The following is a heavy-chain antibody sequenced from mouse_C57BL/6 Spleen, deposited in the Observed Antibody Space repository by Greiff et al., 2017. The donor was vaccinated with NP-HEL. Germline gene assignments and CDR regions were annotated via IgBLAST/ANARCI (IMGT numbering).Heavy chain of an antibody. CDR1: GISITTGNYR. CDR3: ARFYDGYYDYFDY. CDR2: IYYSGTI. J-gene: IGHJ2*01. Sequence: VQLKESGPGLVKPSQTVFLTCTVTGISITTGNYRWSWIRQFPGNKLEWIGYIYYSGTITYNPSLTSRTTITRDTPKNQFFLEMNSLTAEDTATYDCARFYDGYYDYFDYWGQGTTLTVSS. V-gene: IGHV3-5*01. D-gene: IGHD2-3*01.